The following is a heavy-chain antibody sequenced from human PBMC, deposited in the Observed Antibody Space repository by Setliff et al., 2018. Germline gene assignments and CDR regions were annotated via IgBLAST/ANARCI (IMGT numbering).Heavy chain of an antibody. CDR1: GFTFDDYG. D-gene: IGHD5-12*01. Sequence: PGGSLRLSCAASGFTFDDYGMSWVRQAPGKGLEWVSGINWNGVKTDYADSVRGRFTISRDNAKNTTYLQMNSLRAEDTGIYYCARDLSVATMNYWGQGTLVTVSS. J-gene: IGHJ4*02. CDR3: ARDLSVATMNY. V-gene: IGHV3-20*04. CDR2: INWNGVKT.